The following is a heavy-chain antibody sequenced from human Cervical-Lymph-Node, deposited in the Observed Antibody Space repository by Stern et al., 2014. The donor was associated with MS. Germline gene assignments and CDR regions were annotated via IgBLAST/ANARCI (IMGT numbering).Heavy chain of an antibody. CDR1: GYIFFDSF. D-gene: IGHD6-19*01. V-gene: IGHV1-2*02. J-gene: IGHJ4*02. CDR3: ARGTGWPYYFDL. Sequence: VQLLQSGAEVKKPGTSVKVSCKASGYIFFDSFIHWIRQAPGQGLEWLGWINPKTTGINYAQNFQGRLTMTRDTSIDAAYMELSSLTSDDTAIYYCARGTGWPYYFDLWGQGTLLTVSS. CDR2: INPKTTGI.